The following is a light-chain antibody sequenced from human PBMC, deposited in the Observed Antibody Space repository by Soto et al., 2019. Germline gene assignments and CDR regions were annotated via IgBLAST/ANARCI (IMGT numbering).Light chain of an antibody. Sequence: VMTQSPLSSPVTLGQPASISCRSSQSLAHSNGDTYLSWIHQRPGQPPRLLIYRVSNRLSGVPDRFSGSGSGTDFTTTISWVEAEGVGVFYCMQATHLPRTLGQGTKVDIK. CDR2: RVS. V-gene: IGKV2-24*01. J-gene: IGKJ1*01. CDR1: QSLAHSNGDTY. CDR3: MQATHLPRT.